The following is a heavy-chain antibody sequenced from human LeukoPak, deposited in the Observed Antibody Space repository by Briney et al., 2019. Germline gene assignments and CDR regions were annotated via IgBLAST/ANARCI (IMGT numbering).Heavy chain of an antibody. CDR3: ARDPSYGSTPEYFDY. CDR2: INPSGGST. CDR1: GYSFPSYY. J-gene: IGHJ4*02. Sequence: ASVKVSCKASGYSFPSYYIHWVRQAPGQGLEWMGIINPSGGSTSYAQKLQGRVTVTRDTSTNTVYMELRSLRFEDTAVYYCARDPSYGSTPEYFDYWGQGTLVTVSS. D-gene: IGHD3-16*01. V-gene: IGHV1-46*01.